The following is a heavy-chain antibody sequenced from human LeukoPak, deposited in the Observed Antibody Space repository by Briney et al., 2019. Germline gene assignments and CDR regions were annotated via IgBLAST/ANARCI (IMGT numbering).Heavy chain of an antibody. J-gene: IGHJ4*02. D-gene: IGHD4-23*01. CDR2: INHTGST. V-gene: IGHV4-34*01. Sequence: GEINHTGSTNYNPSLKSRVTISVDTSKNQFSLKLSSVTAADTAVYYCARVPHYGGKGYDYWGQGTLVTVSS. CDR3: ARVPHYGGKGYDY.